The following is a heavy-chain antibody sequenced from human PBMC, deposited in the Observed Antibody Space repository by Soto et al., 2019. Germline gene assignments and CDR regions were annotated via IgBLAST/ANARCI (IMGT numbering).Heavy chain of an antibody. CDR3: ARVRIAVAGRSYYFDY. CDR2: INPNSGGT. V-gene: IGHV1-2*04. CDR1: GYTFTGYY. Sequence: ASVKVSCKASGYTFTGYYMHWVRQAPGQGLEWMGWINPNSGGTNYAQKFQGWVTMTRDTSISTAYMELSRLRSDDAAVYYCARVRIAVAGRSYYFDYWGQGTRVTVSS. D-gene: IGHD6-19*01. J-gene: IGHJ4*02.